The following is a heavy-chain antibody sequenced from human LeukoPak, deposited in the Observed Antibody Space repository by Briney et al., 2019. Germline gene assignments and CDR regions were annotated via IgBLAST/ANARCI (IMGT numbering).Heavy chain of an antibody. V-gene: IGHV3-48*04. CDR2: ISSSGSTI. CDR1: GFTFIGFS. Sequence: GGSLRLSCAASGFTFIGFSMNWLRQAPGKGLEWVSYISSSGSTIYYADSVKGRFTISRDNAKNSLYLQMNSLRAEDTAVYYCAELGITMIGGVWGKGTTVTISS. J-gene: IGHJ6*04. CDR3: AELGITMIGGV. D-gene: IGHD3-10*02.